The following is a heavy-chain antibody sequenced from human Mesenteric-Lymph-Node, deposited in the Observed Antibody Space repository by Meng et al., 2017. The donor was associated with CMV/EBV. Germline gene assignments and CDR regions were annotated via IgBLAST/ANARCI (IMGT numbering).Heavy chain of an antibody. D-gene: IGHD6-19*01. CDR2: INHSGST. CDR3: ARVEAGTPGYGMDV. Sequence: SETLSLTCAVYGGSFSGYYWSWIRQPPGKGLEWIGEINHSGSTNYNPSLKSRVTISVDTSKNQFSLKLSSVTAADTAVYYCARVEAGTPGYGMDVWGQGTTVTVSS. J-gene: IGHJ6*02. CDR1: GGSFSGYY. V-gene: IGHV4-34*01.